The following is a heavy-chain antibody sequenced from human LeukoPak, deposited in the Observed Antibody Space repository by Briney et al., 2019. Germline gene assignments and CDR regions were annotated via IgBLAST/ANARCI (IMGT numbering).Heavy chain of an antibody. D-gene: IGHD3-22*01. Sequence: ASVKVSCKASGYTFTGYYMHWVRQAPGQGLEWMGWINPNSGGTNYAQKFQGRVTMTRDTSISTAYMELRSLSSDDTAVYYCARGVHVRVYDSNPHYGHYWGQGTLVTVSS. CDR3: ARGVHVRVYDSNPHYGHY. J-gene: IGHJ4*02. V-gene: IGHV1-2*02. CDR2: INPNSGGT. CDR1: GYTFTGYY.